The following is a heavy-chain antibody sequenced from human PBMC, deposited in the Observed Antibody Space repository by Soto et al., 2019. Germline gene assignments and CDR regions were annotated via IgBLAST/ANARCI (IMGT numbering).Heavy chain of an antibody. V-gene: IGHV3-43*01. Sequence: LRLSCAASGFRFDEYNIHWVRQAPGKGLEWVSLITWNGANTYYADSVKGRFTISRDGTTKSVSLQMTSLKREDTGLYYCARETLSYGSALDVWGQGTTVTVSS. CDR1: GFRFDEYN. J-gene: IGHJ6*02. CDR2: ITWNGANT. CDR3: ARETLSYGSALDV. D-gene: IGHD3-16*01.